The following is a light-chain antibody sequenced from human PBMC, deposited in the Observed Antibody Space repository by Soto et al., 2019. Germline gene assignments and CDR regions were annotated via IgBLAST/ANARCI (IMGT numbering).Light chain of an antibody. CDR1: QSISIW. Sequence: DIQMTRSPSTRSASVSDRLNITGRASQSISIWLAWYQQKPGKAPKILIYKASSLESGVPSRFSGSGSGTEFTLTISSLQPDDFATYYCQQYSTYTPRTFGQGTKVDIK. J-gene: IGKJ1*01. V-gene: IGKV1-5*03. CDR3: QQYSTYTPRT. CDR2: KAS.